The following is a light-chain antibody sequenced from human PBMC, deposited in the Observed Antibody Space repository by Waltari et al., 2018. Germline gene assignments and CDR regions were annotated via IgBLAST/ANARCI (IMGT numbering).Light chain of an antibody. CDR1: QSISTN. J-gene: IGKJ2*01. V-gene: IGKV3-15*01. CDR3: QQYDKSLRYS. Sequence: IVMTQSPATLSVSPGERATLSCRASQSISTNLAWFQEKPGQAPRLLIYGASTRATGVPARFSGSGSGTYFTLVISSLQSEDFAVYYCQQYDKSLRYSFGQGTKLEIK. CDR2: GAS.